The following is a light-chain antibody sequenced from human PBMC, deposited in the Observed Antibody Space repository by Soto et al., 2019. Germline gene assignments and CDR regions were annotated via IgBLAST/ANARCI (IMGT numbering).Light chain of an antibody. CDR1: QSVNSIY. Sequence: EIVLTQSPGTLSLSPGERATLSCRASQSVNSIYLAWYQQKPGQAPRLLIYGASSRETGIPDTFSGSGSGTDFTLTISRLEPEDFAVYYCQQYETFGQGTKLEIK. CDR2: GAS. V-gene: IGKV3-20*01. J-gene: IGKJ2*01. CDR3: QQYET.